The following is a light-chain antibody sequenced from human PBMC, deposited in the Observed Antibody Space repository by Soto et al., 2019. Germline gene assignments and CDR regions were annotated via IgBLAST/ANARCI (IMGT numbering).Light chain of an antibody. CDR3: QQFDSVPCT. CDR1: QDIKNY. CDR2: DAS. V-gene: IGKV1-33*01. J-gene: IGKJ2*02. Sequence: IQVTQAPSSLSAAVGDRVTITCQASQDIKNYLIWYQQKPGKAPKLLIYDASSLGTGVSSRFSGGGSGTYFTLTISSLQPEDIATYYCQQFDSVPCTFGQGTKLEIK.